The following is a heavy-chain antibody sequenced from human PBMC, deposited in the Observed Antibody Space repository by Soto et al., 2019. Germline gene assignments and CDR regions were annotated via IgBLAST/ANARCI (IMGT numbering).Heavy chain of an antibody. CDR3: ARESLKESITMTVVFDY. D-gene: IGHD3-22*01. Sequence: SETLSLTCTVSGGSISSYYWSWIRQPAGKGLEWIGRIYTSGSTNYNPSLKSRVTMSVDTSKNQFSLKLSSVTAADTAVYYCARESLKESITMTVVFDYWGQGTLVTVSS. V-gene: IGHV4-4*07. CDR1: GGSISSYY. CDR2: IYTSGST. J-gene: IGHJ4*02.